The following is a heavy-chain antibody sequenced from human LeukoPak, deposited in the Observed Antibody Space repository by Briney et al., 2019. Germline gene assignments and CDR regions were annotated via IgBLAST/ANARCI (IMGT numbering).Heavy chain of an antibody. J-gene: IGHJ4*02. CDR1: GFTFSNYG. D-gene: IGHD2-15*01. V-gene: IGHV3-23*01. CDR2: ITGSGSST. Sequence: PGGTLRLSCAASGFTFSNYGMSWVRQAPGKGVEWVSAITGSGSSTYYADSVKGRFTISRDNSKSTLYLQMNSLRAEDTAVYYCAKDMKSNKSWVVVVLACFDYWGQGTLVTVSS. CDR3: AKDMKSNKSWVVVVLACFDY.